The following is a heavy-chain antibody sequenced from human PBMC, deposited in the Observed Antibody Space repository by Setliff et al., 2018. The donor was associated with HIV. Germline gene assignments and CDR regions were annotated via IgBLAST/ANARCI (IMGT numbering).Heavy chain of an antibody. Sequence: ASVKVSCKASGYTFSDYYMHWVQQAPGKGLEWMGRVDPEDGETKYAEKFQGRVTITADTSTDTVYMELSSLRSEDTAVYYCARDLSYDYDRSSDTFDYWGQGTLVTVSS. D-gene: IGHD3-22*01. J-gene: IGHJ4*02. CDR2: VDPEDGET. CDR1: GYTFSDYY. V-gene: IGHV1-69-2*01. CDR3: ARDLSYDYDRSSDTFDY.